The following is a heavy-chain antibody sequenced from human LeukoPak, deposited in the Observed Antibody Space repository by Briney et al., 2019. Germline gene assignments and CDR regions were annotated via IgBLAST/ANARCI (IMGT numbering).Heavy chain of an antibody. Sequence: GASVKVSCKASGYTFTSYGISWVRQAPGQGLEWRGWISAYNGNTNYAQKLQGRLTMTTDTSTSTAYMELRSLRSDDTAVYYCARVLKNLWLNGVDYWGQGTLVTVSS. J-gene: IGHJ4*02. V-gene: IGHV1-18*01. CDR2: ISAYNGNT. D-gene: IGHD3-10*01. CDR3: ARVLKNLWLNGVDY. CDR1: GYTFTSYG.